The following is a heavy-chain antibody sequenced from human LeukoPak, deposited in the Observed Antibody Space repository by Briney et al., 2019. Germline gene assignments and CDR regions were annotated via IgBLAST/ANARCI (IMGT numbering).Heavy chain of an antibody. Sequence: PGGSLRLSCAASGFTFSSYWMSWVRQAPGKGLEWVANIKQDGSEKYYVDSVKGRFTISRDNAKNSLYLQMNSLRAEDTAVYYCARDIPDHSGGWLFDYWGQGTLVTVSS. V-gene: IGHV3-7*01. CDR1: GFTFSSYW. CDR2: IKQDGSEK. CDR3: ARDIPDHSGGWLFDY. J-gene: IGHJ4*02. D-gene: IGHD6-19*01.